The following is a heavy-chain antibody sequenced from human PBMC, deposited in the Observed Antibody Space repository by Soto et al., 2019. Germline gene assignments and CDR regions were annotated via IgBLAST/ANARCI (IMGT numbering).Heavy chain of an antibody. V-gene: IGHV5-10-1*01. CDR2: IDPSDSYT. J-gene: IGHJ6*02. CDR1: GCSFAVYC. D-gene: IGHD6-13*01. Sequence: GESQTNSCTAAGCSFAVYCILLVREMPGKGLEWMGRIDPSDSYTNYSPSFQGHVTISADKSISTAYLQWSSLKASDTAMYYCAIWYSSSFGYGMDVWGQGTTVKVSS. CDR3: AIWYSSSFGYGMDV.